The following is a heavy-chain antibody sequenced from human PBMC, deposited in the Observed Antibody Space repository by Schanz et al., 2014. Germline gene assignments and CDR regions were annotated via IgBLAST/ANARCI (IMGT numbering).Heavy chain of an antibody. CDR3: ARGGGPEDVFDI. Sequence: QVQLVQSGGEMKKPGASVKVSCKASGYTFISYGIKWVRQAPGQGLEWMGWISPYTGNTHYFDKMEGRVTMTTDTSTSTAYMELSSLRSDDTAVYYCARGGGPEDVFDIWGQGTILTVSS. V-gene: IGHV1-18*01. CDR1: GYTFISYG. J-gene: IGHJ3*02. D-gene: IGHD5-12*01. CDR2: ISPYTGNT.